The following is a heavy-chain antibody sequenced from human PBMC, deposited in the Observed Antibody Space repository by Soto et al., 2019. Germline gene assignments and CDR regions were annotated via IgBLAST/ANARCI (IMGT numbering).Heavy chain of an antibody. CDR2: IYYSGST. Sequence: SETLSLTCTVSGGSISSYYWSWIRQPPGKGLEWIGYIYYSGSTNYNPSLKSRVTISVDTSKNQFSLKLSSVTAADTAVYYCARVCRDYYDSSGSLDYWGQGTLVTVS. D-gene: IGHD3-22*01. J-gene: IGHJ4*02. CDR1: GGSISSYY. CDR3: ARVCRDYYDSSGSLDY. V-gene: IGHV4-59*01.